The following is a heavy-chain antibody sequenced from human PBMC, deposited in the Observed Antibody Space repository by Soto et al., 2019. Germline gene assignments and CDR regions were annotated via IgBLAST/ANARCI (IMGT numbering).Heavy chain of an antibody. CDR1: GYTFTSYG. D-gene: IGHD6-13*01. J-gene: IGHJ5*02. CDR2: ISAYNGNT. CDR3: ARDAVASSWYRDNWFDP. V-gene: IGHV1-18*04. Sequence: ASVKVSCKASGYTFTSYGISWVRQAPGQGLEWMGWISAYNGNTNYAQKLQGRVTMTTDTSTSTAFMELRSLRSDDTAVYYCARDAVASSWYRDNWFDPWGQGTLVTVSS.